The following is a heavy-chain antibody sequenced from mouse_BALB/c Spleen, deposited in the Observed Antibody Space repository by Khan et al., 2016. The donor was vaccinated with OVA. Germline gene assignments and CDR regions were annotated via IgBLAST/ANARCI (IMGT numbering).Heavy chain of an antibody. CDR2: ISCSGNT. Sequence: EVQLQESGPGLVKPSQSLSLTCTVTGYSITSEYAWNWIRQFPGNKLEWMGYISCSGNTRYNPSLKSRISITRDTSKNQFFLQLNSVTTEDTATYYCARKDYYDYDPFPYWGQGTLVTVSA. J-gene: IGHJ3*01. CDR3: ARKDYYDYDPFPY. V-gene: IGHV3-2*02. CDR1: GYSITSEYA. D-gene: IGHD2-4*01.